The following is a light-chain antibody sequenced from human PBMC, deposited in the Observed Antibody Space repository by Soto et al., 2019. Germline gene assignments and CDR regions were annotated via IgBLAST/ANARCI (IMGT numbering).Light chain of an antibody. CDR2: GNS. CDR1: SSNIGAGYD. V-gene: IGLV1-40*01. J-gene: IGLJ1*01. CDR3: QSYDSSLSGYV. Sequence: QSVLTQPPSVSGAPGQRVTISCTGSSSNIGAGYDVHWYQQLPGTAPKLLIYGNSNRPSGVPDRFSGSKSGTSASLAITGLQAEDEAGYYCQSYDSSLSGYVFGTGTSSPS.